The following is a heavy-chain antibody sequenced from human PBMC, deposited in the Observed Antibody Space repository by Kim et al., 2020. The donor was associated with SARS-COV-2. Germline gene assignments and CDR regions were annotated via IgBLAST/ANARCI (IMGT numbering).Heavy chain of an antibody. CDR2: INHSGST. V-gene: IGHV4-34*01. J-gene: IGHJ4*02. CDR3: ASVVVAGTSGGFDY. CDR1: GGSFSGYY. D-gene: IGHD6-19*01. Sequence: SETLSLTCAVYGGSFSGYYWSWIRQPPGKGLEWIGEINHSGSTNYNPSLKSRVTISVDTSKNQFSLKLSSVTAADTAVYYCASVVVAGTSGGFDYWGQVT.